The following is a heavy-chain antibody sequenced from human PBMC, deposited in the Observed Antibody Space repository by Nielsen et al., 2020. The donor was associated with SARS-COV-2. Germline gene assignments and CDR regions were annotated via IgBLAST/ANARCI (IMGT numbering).Heavy chain of an antibody. CDR3: ASELVPGYYGMDV. D-gene: IGHD6-13*01. V-gene: IGHV3-66*01. CDR1: GFIVSKNY. J-gene: IGHJ6*02. CDR2: IFSDGST. Sequence: GESLKISCAASGFIVSKNYMNWVRQAPGKGLEWVSVIFSDGSTYYADSVKGRFTISRDNSKNTLYLQMNSLRAEDTAVYYCASELVPGYYGMDVWGQGTTVTVSS.